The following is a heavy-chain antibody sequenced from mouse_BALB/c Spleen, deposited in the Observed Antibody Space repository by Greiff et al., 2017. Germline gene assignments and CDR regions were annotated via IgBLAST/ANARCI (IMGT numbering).Heavy chain of an antibody. V-gene: IGHV3-6*02. D-gene: IGHD2-2*01. J-gene: IGHJ1*01. CDR2: ISYDGSN. CDR1: GYSITSGYY. CDR3: ARGGYHWYFDV. Sequence: DVKLQESGPGLVKPSQSLSLTCSVTGYSITSGYYWNWIRQFPGNKLEWMGYISYDGSNNYNPSLKNRISLTRDTSKNQFFLKLNSVTTEDTATYYCARGGYHWYFDVWGAGTTVTVSS.